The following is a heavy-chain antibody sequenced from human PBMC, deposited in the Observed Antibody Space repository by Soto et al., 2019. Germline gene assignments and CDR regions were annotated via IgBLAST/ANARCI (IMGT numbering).Heavy chain of an antibody. Sequence: PGESLKISCKVSGYTFSSYWIAWVRQMPGKGLEWMGIIYPGDSDTRYRPSFQGQVTISVDKSISTAYLQWTNLKASDTAMYYCARQDGAATYYFDYWGQGTLVTVSS. CDR3: ARQDGAATYYFDY. CDR2: IYPGDSDT. J-gene: IGHJ4*02. V-gene: IGHV5-51*01. D-gene: IGHD1-26*01. CDR1: GYTFSSYW.